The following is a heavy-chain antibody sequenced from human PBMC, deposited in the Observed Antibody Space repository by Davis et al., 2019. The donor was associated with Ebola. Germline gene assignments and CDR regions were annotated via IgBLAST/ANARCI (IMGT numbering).Heavy chain of an antibody. CDR1: GGSISSGGYY. D-gene: IGHD6-13*01. V-gene: IGHV4-61*08. CDR3: ARHPPMGSWYGPNWFDP. CDR2: IYYSGST. J-gene: IGHJ5*02. Sequence: SETLSLTCTVSGGSISSGGYYWSWIRQPPGKGLEWIGYIYYSGSTNYNPSLKSRVTISVDTSKNQFSLKLSSVTAADTAVYYCARHPPMGSWYGPNWFDPWGQGTLVTVSS.